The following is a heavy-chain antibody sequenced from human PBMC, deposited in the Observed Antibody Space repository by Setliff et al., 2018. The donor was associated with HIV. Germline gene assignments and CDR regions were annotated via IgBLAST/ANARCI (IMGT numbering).Heavy chain of an antibody. CDR2: IYYSGTT. J-gene: IGHJ4*02. CDR3: ARRVVLSYGYYFDY. D-gene: IGHD2-15*01. V-gene: IGHV4-39*01. CDR1: GGSIDSTSYY. Sequence: SETLSLTCTVSGGSIDSTSYYWGWIRQPPGKGLEWIGSIYYSGTTYYNPSLKSRVTISVDTSKNQSSLKLSSVTAADTAVYHCARRVVLSYGYYFDYWGQGTLVTVSS.